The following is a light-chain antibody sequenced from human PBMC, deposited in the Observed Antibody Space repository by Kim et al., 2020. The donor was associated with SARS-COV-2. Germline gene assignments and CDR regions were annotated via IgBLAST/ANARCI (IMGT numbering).Light chain of an antibody. V-gene: IGLV3-19*01. CDR3: SSLDSSGNHLGL. Sequence: SSELTQDPDVSVALGQTVRITCQGDILRTYYASWYQQKPRPAPVLVIYGKNNRPSGIPDRFSGSSSGDTAYLTITGAQAEDEADYYCSSLDSSGNHLGLFGGGTKLTFL. CDR2: GKN. CDR1: ILRTYY. J-gene: IGLJ2*01.